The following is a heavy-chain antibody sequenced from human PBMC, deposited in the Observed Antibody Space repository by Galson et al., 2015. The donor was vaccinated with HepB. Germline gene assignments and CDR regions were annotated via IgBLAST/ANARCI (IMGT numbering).Heavy chain of an antibody. CDR1: GGSFSGYY. D-gene: IGHD2-2*01. V-gene: IGHV4-34*01. Sequence: ETLSLTCAVYGGSFSGYYWSWIRQPPGKGLEWIGEINHSGSTNYNPSLKSRVTISVDTSKNQFSLKLSSVTAADTAVYYCAREDIVVVPAAKGYYYYGMDVWGQGTTVTVSS. CDR3: AREDIVVVPAAKGYYYYGMDV. CDR2: INHSGST. J-gene: IGHJ6*02.